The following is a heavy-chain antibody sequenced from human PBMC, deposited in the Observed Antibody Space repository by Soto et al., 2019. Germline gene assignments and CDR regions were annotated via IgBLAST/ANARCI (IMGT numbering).Heavy chain of an antibody. CDR1: GGSISSSNW. CDR2: IYHSGST. CDR3: ARVNSESGVYYYDSSGYSN. V-gene: IGHV4-4*02. D-gene: IGHD3-22*01. Sequence: QVQLQESGPGLVKPSGTLSLTCAVSGGSISSSNWWSWVRQPPGKGLEWIGEIYHSGSTNYNPSLMSRVTISVDQSKNQFSLKLSSVTAADTAVYYCARVNSESGVYYYDSSGYSNWGQGTLVTVSS. J-gene: IGHJ4*02.